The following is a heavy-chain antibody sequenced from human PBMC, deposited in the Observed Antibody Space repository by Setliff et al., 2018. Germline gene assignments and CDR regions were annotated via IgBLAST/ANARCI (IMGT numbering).Heavy chain of an antibody. J-gene: IGHJ4*02. D-gene: IGHD3-3*01. V-gene: IGHV3-33*08. CDR3: ARDGVPPLNYNFWSGNFEF. CDR2: IWYDGSNK. Sequence: LSLSCVASGFTFSNYAINWVRQAPGQGLEWVAAIWYDGSNKYYADSVKGRFTISRDNSKNTLYLQMNSLRVEDTAVYYCARDGVPPLNYNFWSGNFEFWGQGTLVTVSS. CDR1: GFTFSNYA.